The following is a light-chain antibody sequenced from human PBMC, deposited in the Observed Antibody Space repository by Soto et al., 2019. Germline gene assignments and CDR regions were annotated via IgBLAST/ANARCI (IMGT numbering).Light chain of an antibody. CDR3: HQRSTWLWT. CDR2: DAS. CDR1: QSVRNL. V-gene: IGKV3-11*01. Sequence: EIVLTQSPATLPLSPLEIATLFFMASQSVRNLLAWYQQKPGQAPRLLIYDASHRATGIPARFIGSGSGTDFTLTITTLEPEDFAVYYCHQRSTWLWTFGQGTKVDI. J-gene: IGKJ1*01.